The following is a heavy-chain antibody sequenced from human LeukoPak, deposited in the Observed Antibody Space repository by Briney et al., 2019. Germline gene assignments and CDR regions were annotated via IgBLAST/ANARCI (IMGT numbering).Heavy chain of an antibody. CDR1: GFTFSSYG. CDR3: ANRGGYYDSSGLGHFDY. J-gene: IGHJ4*02. D-gene: IGHD3-22*01. CDR2: IRYDGSNK. V-gene: IGHV3-30*02. Sequence: GGSLRLSCAASGFTFSSYGMHWVRQAPGKGLEWVAFIRYDGSNKYYADSEKGRFTISRDNSKNTLYLQMNSLRAEDTAVYYCANRGGYYDSSGLGHFDYWGQGTLVTVSS.